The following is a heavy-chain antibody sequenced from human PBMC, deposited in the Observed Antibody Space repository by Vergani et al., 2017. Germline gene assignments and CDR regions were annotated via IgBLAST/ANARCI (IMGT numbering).Heavy chain of an antibody. Sequence: QVQLQQWGAGLLKPSETLSLTCAVYGGSFSGYYWSWIRQPPGKGLEWIGEINHSGSTNYNPSLKSRVTISVDTSKNQFSLKLSSVTAADTAVYYCARGGYSYGEVFFYYWGQGTLVTVSS. J-gene: IGHJ4*02. CDR2: INHSGST. V-gene: IGHV4-34*01. CDR1: GGSFSGYY. CDR3: ARGGYSYGEVFFYY. D-gene: IGHD5-18*01.